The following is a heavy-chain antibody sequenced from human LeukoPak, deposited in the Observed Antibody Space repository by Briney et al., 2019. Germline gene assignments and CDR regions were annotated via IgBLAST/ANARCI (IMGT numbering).Heavy chain of an antibody. CDR2: ISYDGSNK. CDR1: GFTFSSYA. D-gene: IGHD4-17*01. CDR3: AIQYGDYSDAFDI. J-gene: IGHJ3*02. V-gene: IGHV3-30-3*01. Sequence: PGRSLRLSCAASGFTFSSYAMHWVRQAPGKGLEWVAVISYDGSNKYYADSVKGRFTISRDNSKNTLYLQMNSLRAEDTAVYYCAIQYGDYSDAFDIWGQGTMVTVSP.